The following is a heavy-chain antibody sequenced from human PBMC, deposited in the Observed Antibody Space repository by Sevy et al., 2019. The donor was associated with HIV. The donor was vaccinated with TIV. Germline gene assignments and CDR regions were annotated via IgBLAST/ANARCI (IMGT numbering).Heavy chain of an antibody. J-gene: IGHJ6*02. CDR3: AKDIGNGYSYGSPTVDCDYGMDV. CDR1: GFTFDDYA. Sequence: GGSLRLSCAASGFTFDDYAMHWVRQAPGKGLEWVSGISWNSGSIGYADSVKGRFTISRDNAKNSLYLQMNSLRAEDTALYYCAKDIGNGYSYGSPTVDCDYGMDVWGQGTTVTVSS. D-gene: IGHD5-18*01. CDR2: ISWNSGSI. V-gene: IGHV3-9*01.